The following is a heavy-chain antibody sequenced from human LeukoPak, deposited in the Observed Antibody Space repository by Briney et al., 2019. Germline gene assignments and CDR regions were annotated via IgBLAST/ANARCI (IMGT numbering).Heavy chain of an antibody. CDR3: AKPRAVVVAASFDY. CDR1: GFTFSSFR. Sequence: GGSLRLSCAASGFTFSSFRMSWVRQAPGKGLEWVAFIRYDGSNKYYADSVKGRFTISRDKSKNTLYLQMNSLRAEDTAVYYCAKPRAVVVAASFDYWGQGTLVTVSS. CDR2: IRYDGSNK. V-gene: IGHV3-30*02. D-gene: IGHD2-15*01. J-gene: IGHJ4*02.